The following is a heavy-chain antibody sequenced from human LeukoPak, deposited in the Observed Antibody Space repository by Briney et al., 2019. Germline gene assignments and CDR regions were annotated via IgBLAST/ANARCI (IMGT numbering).Heavy chain of an antibody. CDR2: IWHDGSAK. CDR1: GFTFSSNG. J-gene: IGHJ4*02. V-gene: IGHV3-7*03. D-gene: IGHD1/OR15-1a*01. CDR3: AKQGFGC. Sequence: GSLRLSCAASGFTFSSNGMSWVRQAPGKGLEWVANIWHDGSAKYYVDSVKGRIIISRDNAKNSLFLQMNSLRAEDTAVYYCAKQGFGCWGQGTLVTVSS.